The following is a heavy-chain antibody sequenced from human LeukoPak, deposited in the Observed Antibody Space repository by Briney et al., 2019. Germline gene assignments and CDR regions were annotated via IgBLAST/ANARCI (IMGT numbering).Heavy chain of an antibody. J-gene: IGHJ4*02. CDR1: GFTFSSYS. V-gene: IGHV3-21*01. Sequence: GGSLRLSCAASGFTFSSYSMNWVRQAPGKGLEWVSSISSSSSYIYYADSVKGRFTISRDNAKNTLYLQMNSLRAEDTAVYYCARAQHSGYERYQYYFDYWGQGTLVTVSS. CDR2: ISSSSSYI. CDR3: ARAQHSGYERYQYYFDY. D-gene: IGHD5-12*01.